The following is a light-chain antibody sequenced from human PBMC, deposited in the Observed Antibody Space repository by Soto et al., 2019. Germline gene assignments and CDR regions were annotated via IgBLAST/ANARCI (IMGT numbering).Light chain of an antibody. Sequence: QSALTQPASVSGSPGQSITISCTGTSSDVGGYNYVSWYQQHPGKAPKLMIYDVSNRPSGVSNRFSGSKSGNTASLTISGRQAEEEADYYCSSYTSSSTSYVFGTGTKVTVL. CDR3: SSYTSSSTSYV. CDR2: DVS. J-gene: IGLJ1*01. V-gene: IGLV2-14*01. CDR1: SSDVGGYNY.